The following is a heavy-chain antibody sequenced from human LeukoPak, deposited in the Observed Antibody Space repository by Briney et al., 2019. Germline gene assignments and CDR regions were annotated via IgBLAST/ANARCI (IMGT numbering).Heavy chain of an antibody. D-gene: IGHD5-18*01. V-gene: IGHV3-7*03. CDR1: GFTFSTYW. CDR3: ARGYRFFDS. J-gene: IGHJ5*01. CDR2: IKGDESAR. Sequence: GGSLRLSCAASGFTFSTYWMAWVRQAPGKGLEWVANIKGDESARHQADSVKGRFTISRDDDKNLVYLQMNSLRAEDTGVYFCARGYRFFDSWGQGTLATTSS.